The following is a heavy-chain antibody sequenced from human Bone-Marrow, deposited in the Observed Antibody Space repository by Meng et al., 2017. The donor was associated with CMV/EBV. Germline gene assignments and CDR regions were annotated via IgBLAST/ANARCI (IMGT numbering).Heavy chain of an antibody. V-gene: IGHV3-21*01. J-gene: IGHJ6*02. CDR3: AREEGYCSSTSCYGYYYYYGMDV. Sequence: GESLKISCAASGFTFSSYSMNWVRQAPGKGLEWVSSISSSSSYIYYADSVKGRFTISRDNAKNSLYLQMNSLRAEDTAVYYCAREEGYCSSTSCYGYYYYYGMDVWGQATTVTVSS. CDR1: GFTFSSYS. CDR2: ISSSSSYI. D-gene: IGHD2-2*01.